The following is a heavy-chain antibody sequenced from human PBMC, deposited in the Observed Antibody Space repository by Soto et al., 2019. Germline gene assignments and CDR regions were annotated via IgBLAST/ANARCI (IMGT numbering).Heavy chain of an antibody. D-gene: IGHD6-13*01. CDR1: GFTFSSYA. CDR2: ISYDGSNK. Sequence: GGSLRLSCAASGFTFSSYAMHWVRQAPGKGLEWVAVISYDGSNKYYADSVKGRFTISRDNSKNTLYLQMNSLRAEDTAVYYCARATTGAAAGETPYYYYGMDVWGQGTTVTVSS. J-gene: IGHJ6*02. V-gene: IGHV3-30-3*01. CDR3: ARATTGAAAGETPYYYYGMDV.